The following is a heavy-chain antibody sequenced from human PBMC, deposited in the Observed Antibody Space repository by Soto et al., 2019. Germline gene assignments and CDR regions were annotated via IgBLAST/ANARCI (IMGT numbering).Heavy chain of an antibody. CDR2: IYGNGDGA. CDR1: GFLFATYT. V-gene: IGHV3-23*01. CDR3: TKDRVPDSRWNFDY. J-gene: IGHJ4*02. Sequence: EVQLLEAGGGLIQPGGSLRLSCAASGFLFATYTMNWVRQAPGKGLEWIAGIYGNGDGAVYADSVKGRVTISRDNSTNTLYLQMSSLRADDTAVYYCTKDRVPDSRWNFDYWGQGTLVIVSS. D-gene: IGHD2-2*01.